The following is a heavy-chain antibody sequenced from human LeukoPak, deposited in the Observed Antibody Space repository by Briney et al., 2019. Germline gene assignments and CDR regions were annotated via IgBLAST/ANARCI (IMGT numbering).Heavy chain of an antibody. V-gene: IGHV3-48*04. D-gene: IGHD3-3*01. CDR2: ISSSGSPI. CDR1: GFFLSSYS. Sequence: GGSLRLSCTSSGFFLSSYSMNWVRQAPGKGLESLSYISSSGSPIHYADPVKGRFTISRDNTKNSLYLQMNSLRAGDTAVFYCARDQYDTWSRRGNFDSWGQGTLVIVSS. CDR3: ARDQYDTWSRRGNFDS. J-gene: IGHJ4*02.